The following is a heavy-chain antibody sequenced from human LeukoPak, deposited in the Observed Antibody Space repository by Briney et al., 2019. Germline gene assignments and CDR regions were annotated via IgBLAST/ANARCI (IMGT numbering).Heavy chain of an antibody. Sequence: PGGSLRLSCAASGFTFSSYGMHWVRQAPGKGLEWVAVISYDGSNKYYADSVKGRFTISRDNSKNTLYLQMNSLRAEDTAVYYCAKVQTPYSGNYYDYWGQGTLVTVSS. V-gene: IGHV3-30*18. CDR1: GFTFSSYG. CDR2: ISYDGSNK. CDR3: AKVQTPYSGNYYDY. J-gene: IGHJ4*02. D-gene: IGHD1-26*01.